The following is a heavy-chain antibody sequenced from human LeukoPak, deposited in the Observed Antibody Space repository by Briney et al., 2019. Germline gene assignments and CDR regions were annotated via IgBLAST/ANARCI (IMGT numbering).Heavy chain of an antibody. J-gene: IGHJ4*02. CDR3: ARDVRPDY. CDR2: IKQDGTEK. CDR1: GFTFSSYW. D-gene: IGHD6-6*01. V-gene: IGHV3-7*04. Sequence: PGGSLRLSCAASGFTFSSYWMSWVRQAPGEGLEWVANIKQDGTEKYYMDSVKGRFSISRDNAKNSLYLQMTALRAEDTAVYYCARDVRPDYWGQGTLVTVST.